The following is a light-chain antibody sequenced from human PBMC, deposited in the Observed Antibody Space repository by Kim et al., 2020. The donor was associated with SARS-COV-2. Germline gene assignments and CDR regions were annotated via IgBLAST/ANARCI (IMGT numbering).Light chain of an antibody. CDR2: GAS. CDR1: QSVSSN. Sequence: EIVMTQSPATLSVSPGERATLSCRASQSVSSNLAWYQQKPGQAPRLLIYGASTRATGIPARFSGSGSGTEFTLIISSLQSEDFAVYYCQQYNNWPPWTFGQGTKV. V-gene: IGKV3-15*01. CDR3: QQYNNWPPWT. J-gene: IGKJ1*01.